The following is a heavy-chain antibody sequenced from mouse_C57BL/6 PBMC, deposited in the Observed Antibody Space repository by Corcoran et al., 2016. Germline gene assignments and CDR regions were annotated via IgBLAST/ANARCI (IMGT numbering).Heavy chain of an antibody. CDR3: AREGGQLRPAAWLAY. D-gene: IGHD3-2*02. J-gene: IGHJ3*01. V-gene: IGHV9-3*01. Sequence: QIQLVQSGPELKKPGETVKISCKASGYTSTTYGMSWVKQAPGKGLKWMGWINTYSGVPTYADDFKGRFAFSLETSASTAYLQINNLKNEDTATYFCAREGGQLRPAAWLAYWGQGTLVTVSA. CDR2: INTYSGVP. CDR1: GYTSTTYG.